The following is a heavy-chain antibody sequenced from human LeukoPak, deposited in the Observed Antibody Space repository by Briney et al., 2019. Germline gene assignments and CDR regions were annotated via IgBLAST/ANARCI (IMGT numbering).Heavy chain of an antibody. J-gene: IGHJ6*02. V-gene: IGHV3-23*01. CDR1: GFTFTSYA. CDR3: AKDSRGMDV. Sequence: GGSLRLSCAASGFTFTSYAMSWVRQAPGKGLEWVSAISGSGGSTYYADSVKGRFTISRDNFRNTLYLQMNSLRAEDTAVYYCAKDSRGMDVWGQGTTVTVSS. CDR2: ISGSGGST.